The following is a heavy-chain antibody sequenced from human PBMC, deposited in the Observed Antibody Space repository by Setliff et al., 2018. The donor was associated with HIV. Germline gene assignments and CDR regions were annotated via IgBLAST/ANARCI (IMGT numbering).Heavy chain of an antibody. CDR1: RGSISSTSHY. CDR2: IYYSGRT. V-gene: IGHV4-39*07. Sequence: PSETLSLTCIVSRGSISSTSHYWGWVRQSPGRRLEWIGSIYYSGRTYYNPSLKSPVTMSVDTSTTQFSLDLTSVTAADTAVYFCAGEIAPAARLPNVGGPPPPGYYHYMDVWGKGTTVTVSS. J-gene: IGHJ6*03. D-gene: IGHD2-8*01. CDR3: AGEIAPAARLPNVGGPPPPGYYHYMDV.